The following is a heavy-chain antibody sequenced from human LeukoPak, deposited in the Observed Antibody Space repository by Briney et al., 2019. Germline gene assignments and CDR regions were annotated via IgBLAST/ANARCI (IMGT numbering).Heavy chain of an antibody. J-gene: IGHJ6*03. V-gene: IGHV1-18*01. CDR2: ISAYNGNT. Sequence: ASVKVSCKASGYIFTSYGINWVRQAPGQGLEWMGWISAYNGNTNYAQRLQGRVTMTTDTSTSTAYMELRSLRSDDTAVYYCARADDFWSGYNYYFYYMDVWGKGTTVTVSS. CDR1: GYIFTSYG. D-gene: IGHD3-3*01. CDR3: ARADDFWSGYNYYFYYMDV.